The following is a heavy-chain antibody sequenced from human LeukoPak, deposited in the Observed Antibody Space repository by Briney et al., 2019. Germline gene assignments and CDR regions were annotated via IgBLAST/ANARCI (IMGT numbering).Heavy chain of an antibody. Sequence: GGSLRLSCAASGFTFSSYAMSWVRQAPGKGLEWVSGISGSGGSKYFADSVKGRFTISRDNSKNTLYLQMNSLRAEDTACAKDQRYFGSGSDSYFDYWGQGTLVTVSS. CDR2: ISGSGGSK. CDR3: QRYFGSGSDSYFDY. D-gene: IGHD3-10*01. J-gene: IGHJ4*02. CDR1: GFTFSSYA. V-gene: IGHV3-23*01.